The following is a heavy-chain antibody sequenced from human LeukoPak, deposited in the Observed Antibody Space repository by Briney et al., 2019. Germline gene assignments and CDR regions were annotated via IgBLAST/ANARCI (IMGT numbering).Heavy chain of an antibody. Sequence: GRSLRLSCAASGFTFSSYGMHWIRQDSGKGLEWVAVISYDGGTKYYADSVKGRFTVSRDNSKNSLYLQMNSLRAEDTAVYYCMRDRSRSEFDNWGQGTLVTVSS. CDR1: GFTFSSYG. J-gene: IGHJ4*02. CDR2: ISYDGGTK. CDR3: MRDRSRSEFDN. D-gene: IGHD3-22*01. V-gene: IGHV3-30*03.